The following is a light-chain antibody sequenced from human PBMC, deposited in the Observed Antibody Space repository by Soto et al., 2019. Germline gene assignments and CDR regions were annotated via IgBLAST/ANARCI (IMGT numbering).Light chain of an antibody. CDR1: QAISDW. J-gene: IGKJ1*01. Sequence: DIQMTQSPSTLSASVGDRVSITCRASQAISDWLAWYQQKPGQVPELLIFDVSTLESGVPSRFSGSRSGTEFTLTISSLQPDDFATYFCQPCHTYSTFGQGT. CDR3: QPCHTYST. V-gene: IGKV1-5*01. CDR2: DVS.